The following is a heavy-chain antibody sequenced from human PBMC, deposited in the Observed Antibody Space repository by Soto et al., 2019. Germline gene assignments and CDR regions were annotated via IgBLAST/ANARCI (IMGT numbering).Heavy chain of an antibody. V-gene: IGHV4-59*01. CDR2: IYNSERS. CDR1: GGSMSSYY. CDR3: ARGYSGYDAALDY. J-gene: IGHJ4*01. D-gene: IGHD5-12*01. Sequence: SETLSLTCTVSGGSMSSYYWTWVRQPPGKGLEWIGYIYNSERSNYSPSLKSRVTMSIDTSKNQFSLKLTSVTAADTAVYYCARGYSGYDAALDYWGQGTLVTVSS.